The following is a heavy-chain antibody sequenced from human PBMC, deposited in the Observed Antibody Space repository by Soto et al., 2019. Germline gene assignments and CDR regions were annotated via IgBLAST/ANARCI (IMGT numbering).Heavy chain of an antibody. D-gene: IGHD3-22*01. V-gene: IGHV6-1*01. CDR2: TYYRSKWYN. J-gene: IGHJ4*02. CDR1: GDSVSSNSAA. CDR3: ARNYDSSGYSVPFFDY. Sequence: SQTLSLTCVISGDSVSSNSAAWNWIRQSPSRGLEWLGRTYYRSKWYNDYAVSVKSRITINPDTSKNQFSLQLNSVTPEDTAVYYCARNYDSSGYSVPFFDYWGQGTLVTVSS.